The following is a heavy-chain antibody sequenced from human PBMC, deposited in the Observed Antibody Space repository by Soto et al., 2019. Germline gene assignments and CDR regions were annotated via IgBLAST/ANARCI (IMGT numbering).Heavy chain of an antibody. J-gene: IGHJ4*02. D-gene: IGHD2-21*02. CDR3: ARGRYCGGDCSPYYFDY. Sequence: SETLSLTCAVYGASFSGYYWSWIRQPPGKGLEWIGEINHTGSTNYNPSLKSRVTISVDTSKNQFSLKLSSVTAADTAVYYCARGRYCGGDCSPYYFDYWGQGTLVTVSS. V-gene: IGHV4-34*01. CDR2: INHTGST. CDR1: GASFSGYY.